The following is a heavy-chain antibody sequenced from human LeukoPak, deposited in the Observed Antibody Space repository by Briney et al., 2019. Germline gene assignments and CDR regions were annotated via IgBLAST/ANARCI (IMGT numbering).Heavy chain of an antibody. Sequence: NLSQTLSLTCAISGDSVSSGSTAWNWIRQSPSRGLEWLVRTYYRSKWYNDYAVSVKSRITINPDTSKNQFSLQLNSVTPEDTALYYCARDNSYGYFYFDFWGQGTLVTVSS. J-gene: IGHJ4*02. D-gene: IGHD5-18*01. CDR1: GDSVSSGSTA. CDR2: TYYRSKWYN. V-gene: IGHV6-1*01. CDR3: ARDNSYGYFYFDF.